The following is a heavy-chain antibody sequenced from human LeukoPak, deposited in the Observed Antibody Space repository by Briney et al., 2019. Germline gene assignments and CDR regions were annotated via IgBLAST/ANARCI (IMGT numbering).Heavy chain of an antibody. CDR2: IYYSGST. Sequence: TLSLTCTVSGGSISSGGYYWSWIRRHPGKGLEWIGYIYYSGSTYYNPSLKSRVTISVDTSKNQFSLKLSSVTAADTAVYYCARGVEAYYGDFHDYWGQGTLVTVSS. V-gene: IGHV4-31*03. CDR3: ARGVEAYYGDFHDY. CDR1: GGSISSGGYY. D-gene: IGHD4-17*01. J-gene: IGHJ4*02.